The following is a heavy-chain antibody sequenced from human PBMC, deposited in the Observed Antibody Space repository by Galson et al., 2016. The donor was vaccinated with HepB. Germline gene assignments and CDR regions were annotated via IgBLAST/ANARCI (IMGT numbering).Heavy chain of an antibody. J-gene: IGHJ5*02. Sequence: SLRLSCAASGFTFSNHWMSWVRQTPGKGLEWVANIKHDGMELNYVDSVKGRFTISRDNAKKSLCLQMNSLRAEDTAVYYCARTLYYYDSSDFRWFDPCGQGTLVTVSS. CDR2: IKHDGMEL. V-gene: IGHV3-7*01. D-gene: IGHD3-22*01. CDR1: GFTFSNHW. CDR3: ARTLYYYDSSDFRWFDP.